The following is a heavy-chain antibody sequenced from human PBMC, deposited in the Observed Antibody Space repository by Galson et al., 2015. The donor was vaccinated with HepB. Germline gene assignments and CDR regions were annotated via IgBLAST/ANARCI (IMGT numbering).Heavy chain of an antibody. CDR2: INYSNKYT. D-gene: IGHD3-3*02. CDR1: GFTVSRHS. Sequence: SLRLSCAASGFTVSRHSMNWVRQAPGEGLEWISSINYSNKYTFYADSVKGRFTISRDDGQNSLYLQMHGLRAEDTAVYYCAREFSNRLDFDSWGQGTLVTVSS. V-gene: IGHV3-21*01. CDR3: AREFSNRLDFDS. J-gene: IGHJ4*02.